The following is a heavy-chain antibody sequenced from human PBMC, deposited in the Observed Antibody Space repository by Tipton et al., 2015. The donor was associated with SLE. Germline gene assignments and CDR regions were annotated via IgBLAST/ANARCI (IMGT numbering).Heavy chain of an antibody. CDR1: GFTFSSYA. CDR2: ISGSGGST. CDR3: ARAGSGSYSGTLDY. J-gene: IGHJ4*02. D-gene: IGHD1-26*01. V-gene: IGHV3-23*01. Sequence: SLRLSCAASGFTFSSYAMSWVRQAPGKGLEWVSAISGSGGSTYYADSVKGRFTISRDNSKNTLYLQMNSLRAGDTAVYYCARAGSGSYSGTLDYWGQGTLVTVSS.